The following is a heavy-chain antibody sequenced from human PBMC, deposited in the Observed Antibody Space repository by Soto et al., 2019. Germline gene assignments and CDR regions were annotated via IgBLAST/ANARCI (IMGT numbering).Heavy chain of an antibody. D-gene: IGHD3-10*01. J-gene: IGHJ4*02. CDR1: GYTFTDYD. Sequence: QVQLVQSGAEVTKPGASVKVSCKASGYTFTDYDINWVRQASGQGLEWLGWMNPNSGNTGYAQKCQGSSTMTRDTSRSTAYMELSSLDSEDTAVYYCTRHMVRGVIGPWGQGTLVTVSS. V-gene: IGHV1-8*01. CDR3: TRHMVRGVIGP. CDR2: MNPNSGNT.